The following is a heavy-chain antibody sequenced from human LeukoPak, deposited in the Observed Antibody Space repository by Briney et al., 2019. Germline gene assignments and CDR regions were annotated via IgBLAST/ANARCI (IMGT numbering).Heavy chain of an antibody. CDR2: ISSSSGAI. CDR1: GFTFSSYS. J-gene: IGHJ6*03. D-gene: IGHD2-2*01. V-gene: IGHV3-48*01. CDR3: ARDSRYADYYYYYIDV. Sequence: GGSLRLSCAASGFTFSSYSMSWVRQTPGKGLEWVSYISSSSGAIYYADSVKGRFTISRDNATNSLYLQMSRLRAEDTAVYYCARDSRYADYYYYYIDVWGKGTTVTVSS.